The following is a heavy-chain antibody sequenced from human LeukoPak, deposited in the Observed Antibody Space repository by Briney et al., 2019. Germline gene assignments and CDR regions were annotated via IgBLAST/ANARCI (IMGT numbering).Heavy chain of an antibody. Sequence: PSETLSLTCTVSGGSISSYYWSWIRQPPGKGLKWIGYIYYSGSTNYNPSLKSRVTISVDTSKNHFSLKLSSVTAADTAVYYCARGQTGYPYYFDYWGQRTLVTVSS. CDR2: IYYSGST. V-gene: IGHV4-59*01. CDR3: ARGQTGYPYYFDY. J-gene: IGHJ4*02. CDR1: GGSISSYY. D-gene: IGHD3-9*01.